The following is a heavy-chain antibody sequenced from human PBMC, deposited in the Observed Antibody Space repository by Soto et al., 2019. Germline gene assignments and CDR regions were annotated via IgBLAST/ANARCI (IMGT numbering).Heavy chain of an antibody. Sequence: PGGPLRLSCAASGFIFSSYAMSWVRQASGKGLEWVGRIRDRAYNYATAYAASVKGRFTISRDDSNNKAYLQMDSLKTEDTAIYYCTRLISAAQDYWGQGTLVTVSS. D-gene: IGHD3-10*01. J-gene: IGHJ4*02. CDR1: GFIFSSYA. V-gene: IGHV3-73*01. CDR2: IRDRAYNYAT. CDR3: TRLISAAQDY.